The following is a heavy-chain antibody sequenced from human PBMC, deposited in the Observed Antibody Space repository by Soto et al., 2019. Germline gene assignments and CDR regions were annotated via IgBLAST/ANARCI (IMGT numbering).Heavy chain of an antibody. CDR3: ARHGDNWSDVGVNYYGMVV. CDR2: IYYSGST. CDR1: GGSVSSGSYY. V-gene: IGHV4-39*01. D-gene: IGHD1-1*01. Sequence: SETLSLTCTVSGGSVSSGSYYWSWIRQPPGKGLEWIGSIYYSGSTYYNPSLKSRVTISVDTSKNQFSLKLSSVTAADTAVYYCARHGDNWSDVGVNYYGMVVWGQGTTVTVSS. J-gene: IGHJ6*02.